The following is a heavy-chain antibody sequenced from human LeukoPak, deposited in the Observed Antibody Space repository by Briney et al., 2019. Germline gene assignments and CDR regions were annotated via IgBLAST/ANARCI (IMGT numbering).Heavy chain of an antibody. CDR2: INHSGST. V-gene: IGHV4-38-2*02. D-gene: IGHD6-13*01. Sequence: SETLSLTCTVSGYSIISDYFWGWIRQPPGKGLEWIGEINHSGSTNYNPSLKSRVTISVDTSKNQFSLKLSSVTAADTAVYYCARAADSSSWYDYWGQGTLVTVSS. CDR1: GYSIISDYF. CDR3: ARAADSSSWYDY. J-gene: IGHJ4*02.